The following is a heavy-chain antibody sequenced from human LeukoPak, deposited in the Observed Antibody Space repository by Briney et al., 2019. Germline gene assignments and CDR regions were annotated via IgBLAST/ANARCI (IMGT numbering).Heavy chain of an antibody. CDR2: IYHSGST. D-gene: IGHD3-22*01. CDR1: GYSISSGYY. J-gene: IGHJ6*03. V-gene: IGHV4-38-2*01. CDR3: TVVVVSYYYYYMDV. Sequence: KPSETLSLTCAVSGYSISSGYYWGWIRQPPGKGLEWIGSIYHSGSTYYNPSLKSRVTISVDTAKNQVSLKLSSVTAADTAVYYCTVVVVSYYYYYMDVWGKGTTVTVSS.